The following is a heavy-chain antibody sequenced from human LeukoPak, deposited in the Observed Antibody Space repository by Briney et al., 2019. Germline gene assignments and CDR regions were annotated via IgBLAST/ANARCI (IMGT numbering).Heavy chain of an antibody. J-gene: IGHJ3*01. CDR3: LGAFDF. CDR2: ISSSSSYI. Sequence: PGGSLRLSCAASGFIFSTYSMSWVRQAPGKGLKWVSSISSSSSYIHYGDSVKGRFTISRDNAQNSLYLEMNSLRVEDTAVYYCLGAFDFWGQGTMVTVSS. V-gene: IGHV3-21*01. CDR1: GFIFSTYS.